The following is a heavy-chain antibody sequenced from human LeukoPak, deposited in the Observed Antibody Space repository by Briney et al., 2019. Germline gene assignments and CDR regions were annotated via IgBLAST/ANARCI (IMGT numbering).Heavy chain of an antibody. V-gene: IGHV3-23*01. D-gene: IGHD6-19*01. CDR1: GFTFKNCA. CDR2: IRDSGDTT. J-gene: IGHJ4*02. Sequence: PGGSLRLSCSTSGFTFKNCAMTWVRQTPGKGLEWVSSIRDSGDTTYYTDSVKGRFTISRDNSKNTLYLQMNSLRAEDTAVYYCANADYSSGWLYWGQGTLVTVSS. CDR3: ANADYSSGWLY.